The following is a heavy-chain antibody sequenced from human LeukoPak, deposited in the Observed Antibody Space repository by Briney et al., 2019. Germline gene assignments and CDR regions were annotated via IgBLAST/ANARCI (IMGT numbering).Heavy chain of an antibody. CDR2: IKPNSGGT. Sequence: ASVKVSCXASGYTFTGYYMHWVRRAPGQGLEWMGWIKPNSGGTNYAQEFQGRVTMTRDTSTSTVYMELSSLRSEDTAVYYCATIPWGYSYGDAFDIWGQGTMVTVSS. D-gene: IGHD5-18*01. CDR3: ATIPWGYSYGDAFDI. CDR1: GYTFTGYY. J-gene: IGHJ3*02. V-gene: IGHV1-2*02.